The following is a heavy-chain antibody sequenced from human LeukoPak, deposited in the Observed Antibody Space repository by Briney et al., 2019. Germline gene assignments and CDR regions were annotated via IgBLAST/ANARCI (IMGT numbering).Heavy chain of an antibody. D-gene: IGHD3-22*01. CDR3: AREQRLGTMIVVVHGMDV. J-gene: IGHJ6*02. V-gene: IGHV1-8*01. Sequence: ASVKVSCKASGYTFTSYDINWVRQATGQGLEWMGWMNPNSGNTGYAQKFQGRVTMTRNTSISTACMELSSLRSEDTAVYYCAREQRLGTMIVVVHGMDVWGQGTTVTVSS. CDR1: GYTFTSYD. CDR2: MNPNSGNT.